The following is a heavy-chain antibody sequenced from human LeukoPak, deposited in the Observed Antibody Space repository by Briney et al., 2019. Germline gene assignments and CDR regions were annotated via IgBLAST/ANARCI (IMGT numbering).Heavy chain of an antibody. V-gene: IGHV3-23*01. J-gene: IGHJ6*03. D-gene: IGHD2-21*01. CDR1: QFTFSRFA. Sequence: GGSLRLSCAASQFTFSRFAMSWIRQAPGTGLERVSTLSGSGTATYYADSVKGRFTTSRDNSKDTLYLQMDKLRADDTAVYYCVKHLGSHSFLFYYMDVWGTGTSVIVSS. CDR2: LSGSGTAT. CDR3: VKHLGSHSFLFYYMDV.